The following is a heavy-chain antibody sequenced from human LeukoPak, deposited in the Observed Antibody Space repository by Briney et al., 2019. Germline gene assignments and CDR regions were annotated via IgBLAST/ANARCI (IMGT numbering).Heavy chain of an antibody. J-gene: IGHJ3*02. D-gene: IGHD2-8*01. Sequence: ASVKVSCKASGGTFSSYAISWVRQAPGQGLEWMGRIIPIFGTANYAQKFQGRVTITADKSTSTAYMELSSLRSEDTAVYYCARGYCTNGVCLWGAFDNWGQRRMATVSS. CDR1: GGTFSSYA. CDR2: IIPIFGTA. V-gene: IGHV1-69*06. CDR3: ARGYCTNGVCLWGAFDN.